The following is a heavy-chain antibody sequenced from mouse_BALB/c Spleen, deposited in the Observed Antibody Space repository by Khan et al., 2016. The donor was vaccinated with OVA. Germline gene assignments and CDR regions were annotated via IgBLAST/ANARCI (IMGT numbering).Heavy chain of an antibody. J-gene: IGHJ3*01. Sequence: QIQLVQSGPELKKPGETVKISCKASGYTFTNYGMNWVKQAPGKGLKWMGWINTYTGEPTYADDFKGRFAFSLETSASTAYLEINNLKNEDTATYVGARSNRNYWFVYWCQGTLVTVSA. D-gene: IGHD2-1*01. CDR1: GYTFTNYG. CDR2: INTYTGEP. CDR3: ARSNRNYWFVY. V-gene: IGHV9-3-1*01.